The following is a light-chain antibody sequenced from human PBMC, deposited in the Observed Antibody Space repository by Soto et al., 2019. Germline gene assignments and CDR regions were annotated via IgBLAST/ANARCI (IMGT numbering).Light chain of an antibody. J-gene: IGKJ1*01. V-gene: IGKV3-15*01. CDR3: QQYNNWPRT. CDR1: QSVSSN. CDR2: RAS. Sequence: EIVMTQSPATLSVSPGERANLSCRASQSVSSNLAWYQQKPGQAPRLLIYRASTRATGIPARFSGSGSGTEFTLTISSLQSEDFAVYYCQQYNNWPRTFGQGTKVEIK.